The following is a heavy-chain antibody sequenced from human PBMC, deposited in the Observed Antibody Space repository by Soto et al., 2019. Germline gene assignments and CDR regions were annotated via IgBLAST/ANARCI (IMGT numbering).Heavy chain of an antibody. CDR1: GYTFTDAY. CDR3: AREEGTELDF. J-gene: IGHJ4*02. D-gene: IGHD1-7*01. V-gene: IGHV1-2*02. CDR2: IDPKNGGT. Sequence: QVRLVQSGAEVKKPGASVKVTCKPSGYTFTDAYIHWVRQAPGQGLEWLGWIDPKNGGTNYAQKFQGRVTMTRDTSSSTAFMELSSHTPNDTAVYYCAREEGTELDFWGQGPLVTVSS.